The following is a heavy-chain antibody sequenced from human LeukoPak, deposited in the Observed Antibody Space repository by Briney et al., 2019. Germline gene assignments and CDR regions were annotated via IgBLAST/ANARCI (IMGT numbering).Heavy chain of an antibody. CDR2: VDYSGST. J-gene: IGHJ6*03. Sequence: SETLSLTCTVSGYSINSAYYWGWIRQPPGRGLEWIGYVDYSGSTDNNPSLKSRATMSVDTSKNQCSLKLISVTAADTAVYYCARGYYYMDVWGKGTTVTVSS. CDR3: ARGYYYMDV. CDR1: GYSINSAYY. V-gene: IGHV4-59*01.